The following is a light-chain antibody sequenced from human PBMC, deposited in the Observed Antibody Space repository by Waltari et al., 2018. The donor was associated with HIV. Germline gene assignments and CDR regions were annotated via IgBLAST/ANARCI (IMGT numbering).Light chain of an antibody. CDR3: QQYNNWPPYT. CDR2: GAS. CDR1: QGLSIN. V-gene: IGKV3-15*01. J-gene: IGKJ2*01. Sequence: EIVLTQSPATLSVSPGERVTLSCRASQGLSINLAWYQQKPGQAPRLLIYGASTRATGIPARFSGSGSGTEFTLTISTLQSEDFEVYYCQQYNNWPPYTFGQGTKVEIK.